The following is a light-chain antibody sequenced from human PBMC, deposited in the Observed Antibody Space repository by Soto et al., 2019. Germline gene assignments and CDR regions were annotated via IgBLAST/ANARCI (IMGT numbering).Light chain of an antibody. CDR2: GAS. CDR3: QQYGTPRSVT. J-gene: IGKJ5*01. Sequence: EIVFTQSPGTLSLSPGEEATLSCRASQSVDSNYLAWYQQKPGQTPRLIIYGASGRADGIPHRFSGSGFGTDFTLTISKVEPEDFAVYYCQQYGTPRSVTFGQGTRLDI. CDR1: QSVDSNY. V-gene: IGKV3-20*01.